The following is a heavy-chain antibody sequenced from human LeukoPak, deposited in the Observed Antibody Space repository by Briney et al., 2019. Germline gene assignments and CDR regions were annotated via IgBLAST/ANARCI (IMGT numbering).Heavy chain of an antibody. CDR2: IYTSGST. V-gene: IGHV4-61*02. J-gene: IGHJ4*02. Sequence: PSETLSLTCTVSSGSISSGSYYWSWIRQPAGKGLEWIGRIYTSGSTNYNPSLKSRVTISVDTSKNQFSLKLSSVTAADTAVYYCARETYSDFWSGYPDYWGQGTLVTVSP. CDR1: SGSISSGSYY. D-gene: IGHD3-3*01. CDR3: ARETYSDFWSGYPDY.